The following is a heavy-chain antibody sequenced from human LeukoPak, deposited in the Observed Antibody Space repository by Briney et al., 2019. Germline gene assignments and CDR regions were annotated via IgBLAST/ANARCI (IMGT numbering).Heavy chain of an antibody. CDR3: ATATYSGSYQYFDY. D-gene: IGHD1-26*01. V-gene: IGHV1-24*01. CDR1: EYTLTELS. CDR2: FDPEDGET. Sequence: VASVKVSCKVSEYTLTELSMHWVRQAPGKGLEWMGGFDPEDGETIYAQKFQGRVTMTEDTSTDTAYMELSSLRSEDTAVYYCATATYSGSYQYFDYWGQGTLVTVSS. J-gene: IGHJ4*02.